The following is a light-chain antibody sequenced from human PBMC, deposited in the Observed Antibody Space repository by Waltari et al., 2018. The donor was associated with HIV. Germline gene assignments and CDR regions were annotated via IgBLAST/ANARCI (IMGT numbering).Light chain of an antibody. J-gene: IGLJ1*01. CDR3: SSYAGSNNPPYV. CDR2: EVT. V-gene: IGLV2-8*01. Sequence: TGTSSDVATYNYVSWYQQHPGKAPKLMIYEVTKRPSGVPDCFSGSKSGDTASLTVSGLQTEDEADYYCSSYAGSNNPPYVFGTGTKLTVL. CDR1: SSDVATYNY.